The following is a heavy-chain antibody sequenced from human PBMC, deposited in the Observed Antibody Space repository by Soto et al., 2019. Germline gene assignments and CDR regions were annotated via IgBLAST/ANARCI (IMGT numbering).Heavy chain of an antibody. CDR2: INPSGGST. Sequence: QVQLVQSGADVKKPGASVKVSCKASGYTFTTHYIPWVRQAPGQGLEWMGVINPSGGSTNYAQKFQARVTMTSDTYTSTVYMELSSLTTDDTAVYYGARVIVHTPVTTSNWFDPWGQGTLVTVSS. D-gene: IGHD4-17*01. J-gene: IGHJ5*02. CDR1: GYTFTTHY. CDR3: ARVIVHTPVTTSNWFDP. V-gene: IGHV1-46*01.